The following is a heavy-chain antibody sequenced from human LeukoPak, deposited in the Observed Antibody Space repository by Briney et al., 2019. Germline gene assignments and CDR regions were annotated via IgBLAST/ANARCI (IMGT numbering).Heavy chain of an antibody. Sequence: SETLSLTCTVSGGSISSYYWGWIRQPPGKGLEWIGYIYYSGSTNYNPSLKSRVTISVDTSKNQFSLKLSSVTAADTAVYYCARDYGDSSGWRPFDYWGQGTLVTVSS. J-gene: IGHJ4*02. CDR1: GGSISSYY. D-gene: IGHD6-19*01. CDR3: ARDYGDSSGWRPFDY. V-gene: IGHV4-59*01. CDR2: IYYSGST.